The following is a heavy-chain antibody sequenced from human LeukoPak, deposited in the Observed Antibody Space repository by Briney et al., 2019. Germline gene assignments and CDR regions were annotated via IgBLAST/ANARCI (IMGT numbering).Heavy chain of an antibody. CDR2: INHSGST. V-gene: IGHV4-34*01. CDR1: GGSFSGYY. D-gene: IGHD3-10*01. Sequence: SETLSLTCAVYGGSFSGYYWSWIRQPPGKGLEWIGEINHSGSTNYNPSLKSRVTISVDTSKNQFSLKLGSVTAADTAVYYCARKAGEDYYYGMDVWGQGTTVTVSS. J-gene: IGHJ6*02. CDR3: ARKAGEDYYYGMDV.